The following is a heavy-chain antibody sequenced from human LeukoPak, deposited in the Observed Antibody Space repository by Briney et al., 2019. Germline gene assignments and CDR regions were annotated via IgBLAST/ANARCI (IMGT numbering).Heavy chain of an antibody. V-gene: IGHV4-34*01. Sequence: SETLSLTCAVYGGSFSGYYWCWIRQPPGKGLEWIGQINHSGITNYNPSLKSRVTISVDTSKNQFSLKLSSVTAADTAVYYCARVNPGLRYFGYWGQGTLVTVSS. CDR3: ARVNPGLRYFGY. CDR2: INHSGIT. CDR1: GGSFSGYY. J-gene: IGHJ4*02. D-gene: IGHD3-9*01.